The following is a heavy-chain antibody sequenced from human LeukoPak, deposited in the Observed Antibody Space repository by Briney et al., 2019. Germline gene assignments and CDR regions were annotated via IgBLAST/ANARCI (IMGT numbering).Heavy chain of an antibody. Sequence: GGTLRLSCAASGFTFSSYGMSWVRQAPGKGLEWVSAISGSGGSTYYADSVKGRFTISRDNSKNTLYLQMNSLRAEDTAVYYCAKDYYDSSGYYAPCAYWGQGTLVTVSS. CDR2: ISGSGGST. D-gene: IGHD3-22*01. CDR3: AKDYYDSSGYYAPCAY. CDR1: GFTFSSYG. V-gene: IGHV3-23*01. J-gene: IGHJ4*02.